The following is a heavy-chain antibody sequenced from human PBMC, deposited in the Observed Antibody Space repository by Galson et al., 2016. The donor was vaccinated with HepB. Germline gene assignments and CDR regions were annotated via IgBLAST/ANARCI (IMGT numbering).Heavy chain of an antibody. CDR1: GFSLSSYS. D-gene: IGHD2-2*01. V-gene: IGHV3-21*01. J-gene: IGHJ6*02. CDR2: ISSSSSYI. CDR3: ARDRGYCSSTRCYGVYDGMDV. Sequence: SLRLSCAASGFSLSSYSMNWVRQAPGKGLEYVSYISSSSSYIYYPDSVKGRFTISRDNAKNSLYLQMNSLRAEDTAVYYCARDRGYCSSTRCYGVYDGMDVGGRGTAVTVAS.